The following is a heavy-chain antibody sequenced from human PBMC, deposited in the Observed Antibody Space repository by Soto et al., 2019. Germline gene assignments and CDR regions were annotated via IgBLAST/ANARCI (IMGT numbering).Heavy chain of an antibody. CDR3: ARHGYSYGGGYFDS. Sequence: EVQLVESGGGLVQPGGSLRLSCAASGFTVSSNYMSWVRQAPGKGLEWVSVIYSGGSAYYADSVKGRFTISRDNSKNTLYLQMNSRRAEDTAVYYCARHGYSYGGGYFDSWGQGTLVTVSS. V-gene: IGHV3-66*04. CDR2: IYSGGSA. D-gene: IGHD5-18*01. CDR1: GFTVSSNY. J-gene: IGHJ4*02.